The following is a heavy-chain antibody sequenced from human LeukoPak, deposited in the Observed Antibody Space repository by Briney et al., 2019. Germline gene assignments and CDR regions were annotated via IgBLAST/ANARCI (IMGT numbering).Heavy chain of an antibody. CDR3: ARDQGGVVPAAMPPYYYYYGMDV. D-gene: IGHD2-2*01. V-gene: IGHV3-30-3*01. CDR1: GFTFSSYA. J-gene: IGHJ6*02. Sequence: GGSLRLSCAASGFTFSSYAMHWVRQAPGKGLEWVAVISYDGSNKYYADSVKGRFTISRDNSKNTLYLQMNSLRAEDTAVYYCARDQGGVVPAAMPPYYYYYGMDVWGQGNPGHRLL. CDR2: ISYDGSNK.